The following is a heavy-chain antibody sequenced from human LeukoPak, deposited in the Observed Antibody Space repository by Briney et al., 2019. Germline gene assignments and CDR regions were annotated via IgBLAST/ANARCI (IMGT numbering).Heavy chain of an antibody. J-gene: IGHJ4*02. Sequence: SLRLPCAASGFTFSSYAMSWVRQAPGKGLEWVSAISGSGGSTYYADSVKRPFTISRHNSNTTLYLQINSLRAEDTAVYYCAKYSKGSIAAAFHYWGQGTLVTVSS. CDR1: GFTFSSYA. V-gene: IGHV3-23*01. D-gene: IGHD6-6*01. CDR3: AKYSKGSIAAAFHY. CDR2: ISGSGGST.